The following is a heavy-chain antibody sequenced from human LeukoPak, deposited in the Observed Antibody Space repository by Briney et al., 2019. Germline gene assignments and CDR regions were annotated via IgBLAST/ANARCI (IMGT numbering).Heavy chain of an antibody. CDR1: GYTFTSNY. Sequence: ASVKVSCKAFGYTFTSNYMHWVRQAPGQGPEWMGVISPSGGSTTYAQKFQGRVTLTRDMSTSTDYLELSSLRSEDTAVYYCAAVYRAHGDPGYWGQGTLVTVSS. CDR2: ISPSGGST. D-gene: IGHD4-17*01. V-gene: IGHV1-46*01. J-gene: IGHJ4*02. CDR3: AAVYRAHGDPGY.